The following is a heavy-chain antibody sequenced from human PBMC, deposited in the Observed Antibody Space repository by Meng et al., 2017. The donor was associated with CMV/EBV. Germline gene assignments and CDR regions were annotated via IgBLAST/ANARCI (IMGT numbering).Heavy chain of an antibody. J-gene: IGHJ6*02. Sequence: GGSLRLSCAASGFTFSSYAMHWVRQAPGKGLEYVSAISSNGGSTYYADSVKGRFTISRDNSKNTLYLQMGSLRAEDMAVYYCARDVGTHDYDFWSGPWQSYGMDVWGQGTTVTVSS. CDR1: GFTFSSYA. D-gene: IGHD3-3*01. V-gene: IGHV3-64*02. CDR3: ARDVGTHDYDFWSGPWQSYGMDV. CDR2: ISSNGGST.